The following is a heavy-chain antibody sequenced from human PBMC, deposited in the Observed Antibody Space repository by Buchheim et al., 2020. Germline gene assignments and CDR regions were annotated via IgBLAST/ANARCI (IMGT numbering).Heavy chain of an antibody. CDR1: GYTFTSYY. Sequence: QVQLVQSGAEVKKPGASVKVSCKASGYTFTSYYMHWVRQAPGQGLEWMGIINPSGGSTSYAQKFQGRVTMTRDTSTSTVYMEQGSLRSEDTAVYYCARESFTGGSGSYPTYDYWGQGTL. V-gene: IGHV1-46*01. CDR3: ARESFTGGSGSYPTYDY. CDR2: INPSGGST. D-gene: IGHD3-10*01. J-gene: IGHJ4*02.